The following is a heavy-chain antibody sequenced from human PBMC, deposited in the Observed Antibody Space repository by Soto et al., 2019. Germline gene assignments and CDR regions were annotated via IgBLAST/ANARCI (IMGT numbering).Heavy chain of an antibody. Sequence: EVQLLESGGGLVQPGGSLRLSCVASGFSFSTYAMSWVRQAPGKGLEWVSGISAGGGNTYYADSVGGRFTISRDNSKNPLYLQISSLRAEDTALYYCAKHFEYQLLSWFDPWGQGTLVTVSS. D-gene: IGHD2-2*01. CDR1: GFSFSTYA. CDR2: ISAGGGNT. J-gene: IGHJ5*02. CDR3: AKHFEYQLLSWFDP. V-gene: IGHV3-23*01.